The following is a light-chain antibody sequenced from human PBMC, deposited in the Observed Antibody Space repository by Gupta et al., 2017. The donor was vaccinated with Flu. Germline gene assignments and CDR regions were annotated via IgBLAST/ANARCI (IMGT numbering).Light chain of an antibody. CDR2: DSS. Sequence: PATLSLSPGERATLSCGASQSIKNNYLDWYQQKPGLAPRLLIYDSSRRATGIPDRFSGSGSGTDFTLTIRRREPEDFAVYYGQQYGSPLTFGGGTTVENK. CDR3: QQYGSPLT. V-gene: IGKV3D-20*01. J-gene: IGKJ4*01. CDR1: QSIKNNY.